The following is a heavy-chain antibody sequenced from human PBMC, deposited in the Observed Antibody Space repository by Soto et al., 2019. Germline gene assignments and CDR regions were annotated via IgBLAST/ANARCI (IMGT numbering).Heavy chain of an antibody. CDR3: ARGGSGWNYFPYYYGMDV. V-gene: IGHV3-33*01. J-gene: IGHJ6*02. CDR2: IWYDGSNK. CDR1: GFTFSSYG. D-gene: IGHD1-7*01. Sequence: GGSLRLSCAASGFTFSSYGMHWVRQAPGKGLEWVAVIWYDGSNKYYADSVKGRFTISRDNSKNTLYLQMNSLRAEDTAVYYCARGGSGWNYFPYYYGMDVWGQGTTVTVSS.